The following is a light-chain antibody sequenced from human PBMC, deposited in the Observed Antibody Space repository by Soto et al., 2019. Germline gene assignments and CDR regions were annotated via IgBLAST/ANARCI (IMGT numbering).Light chain of an antibody. CDR1: SSDVGGYNY. J-gene: IGLJ3*02. CDR2: EVS. Sequence: QSVLTQPASVSGSPGQSITISCTGPSSDVGGYNYVSWYQQHPGKAPKLMIYEVSNRPSGVSNRFSGSKSGNTASPTIYGLQAEDGADYYCSSYTSSSTWVFGGGTMHTVL. V-gene: IGLV2-14*01. CDR3: SSYTSSSTWV.